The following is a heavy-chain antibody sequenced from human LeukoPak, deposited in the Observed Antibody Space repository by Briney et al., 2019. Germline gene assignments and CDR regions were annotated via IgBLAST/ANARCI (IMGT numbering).Heavy chain of an antibody. CDR2: INHSGST. V-gene: IGHV4-34*01. J-gene: IGHJ4*02. D-gene: IGHD4-17*01. CDR3: ARALNDYGDSPTDY. Sequence: PSETLSLTCSVSGGSIISHFWSWIRQPPGKGLEWIGEINHSGSTNYNPSLKSRVTISVDTSKNQFSLKLSSVTAADTAVYYCARALNDYGDSPTDYWGQGTLVTVSS. CDR1: GGSIISHF.